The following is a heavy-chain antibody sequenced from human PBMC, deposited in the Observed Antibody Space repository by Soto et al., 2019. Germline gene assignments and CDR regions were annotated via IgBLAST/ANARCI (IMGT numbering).Heavy chain of an antibody. CDR1: GFSLSTSGVG. D-gene: IGHD3-22*01. CDR3: AHSAYYDSSGYYYGYWYFDL. CDR2: IYWYDDK. V-gene: IGHV2-5*01. Sequence: QITLKESGPTLVKPTQTLTLTCTFSGFSLSTSGVGVGWIRQPPGKALEWLALIYWYDDKVYSPSLNSSLTITKDTSKNQVVLTLTNMDPVDTAAYYCAHSAYYDSSGYYYGYWYFDLWGRGTLVTVSS. J-gene: IGHJ2*01.